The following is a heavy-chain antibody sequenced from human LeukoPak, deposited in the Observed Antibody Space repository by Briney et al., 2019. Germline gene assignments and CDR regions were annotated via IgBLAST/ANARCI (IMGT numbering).Heavy chain of an antibody. CDR2: ISSNGGST. V-gene: IGHV3-64D*06. D-gene: IGHD2-2*01. CDR3: VKGGCSSTSCPIDY. CDR1: GFTFSSYA. J-gene: IGHJ4*02. Sequence: GGSLRLSCSASGFTFSSYAMHWVRQAPGKGLEYVSAISSNGGSTYYADSVKGRFTISRDNSKSTLYLQMSSLRAEDTAVYYCVKGGCSSTSCPIDYWGQGTLVTVSS.